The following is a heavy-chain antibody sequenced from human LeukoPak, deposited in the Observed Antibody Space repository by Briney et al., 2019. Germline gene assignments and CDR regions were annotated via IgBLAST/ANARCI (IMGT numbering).Heavy chain of an antibody. V-gene: IGHV1-2*02. Sequence: VASVKVSCKASGYTFTDYYMHWVRQAPGQGLEWMGWIKTNTGDTNSAQKFQGRVTLTRDTSISAAYMELSNLRSDDTAVYYCARDRYYDSSGYRAYWYFDLWGRGTLVTVSS. D-gene: IGHD3-22*01. CDR2: IKTNTGDT. J-gene: IGHJ2*01. CDR3: ARDRYYDSSGYRAYWYFDL. CDR1: GYTFTDYY.